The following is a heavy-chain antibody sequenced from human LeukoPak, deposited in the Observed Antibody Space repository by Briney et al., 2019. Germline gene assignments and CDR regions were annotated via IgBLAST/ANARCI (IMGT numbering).Heavy chain of an antibody. CDR2: IRYDGSNK. J-gene: IGHJ4*02. CDR1: GFTFSSYG. Sequence: PGGSLRLSCAASGFTFSSYGMHWVRQAPGKGLEWVAFIRYDGSNKYYADSVKGRFTISRDNFKNTLYLQMNSLRAEDTAMYYCAKDRDTAMEIDYWGQGTLVTVSS. CDR3: AKDRDTAMEIDY. D-gene: IGHD5-18*01. V-gene: IGHV3-30*02.